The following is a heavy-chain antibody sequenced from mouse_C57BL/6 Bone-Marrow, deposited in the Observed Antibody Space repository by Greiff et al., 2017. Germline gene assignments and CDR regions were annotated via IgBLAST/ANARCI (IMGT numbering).Heavy chain of an antibody. D-gene: IGHD2-3*01. V-gene: IGHV14-1*01. CDR3: TTGNNGYYSHFDG. J-gene: IGHJ2*01. Sequence: EVKLQESGAELVRPGASVKLSCTASGFNIKDYYMHWVKQRPEQGLEWIGRIDPEDGDTEYAPKFQGKATMTADTSSNTAYLQLSSLTSEDTAVYYCTTGNNGYYSHFDGWGQGTTLTVSS. CDR2: IDPEDGDT. CDR1: GFNIKDYY.